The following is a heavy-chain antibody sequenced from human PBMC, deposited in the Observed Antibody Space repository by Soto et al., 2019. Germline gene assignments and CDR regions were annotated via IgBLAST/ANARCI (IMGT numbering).Heavy chain of an antibody. D-gene: IGHD6-13*01. Sequence: ASVKVSCKISGYTLTELSMHWVRQAPGKGLEWMGGFDPEDGETIYAQKFQGRVTMTEDTSTNTAYMELSSLRSDDTAVYYCARDLTAGGSSWYSTLFDYWGQGTLVTVSS. J-gene: IGHJ4*02. V-gene: IGHV1-24*01. CDR2: FDPEDGET. CDR1: GYTLTELS. CDR3: ARDLTAGGSSWYSTLFDY.